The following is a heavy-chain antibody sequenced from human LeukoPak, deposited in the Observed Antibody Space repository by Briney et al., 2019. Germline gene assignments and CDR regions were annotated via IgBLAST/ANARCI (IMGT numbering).Heavy chain of an antibody. J-gene: IGHJ4*02. D-gene: IGHD4-23*01. CDR2: ISGSGRST. CDR3: ARDARDGYGGNPFDY. Sequence: PGGSLRLSCAASGFTFKSYAMGWVRQAPGKRLEWVSTISGSGRSTYYANSVKGRFTISRDNSKNTLYLQMNSLRAEDTAVYYCARDARDGYGGNPFDYWGQGTPVTVSS. CDR1: GFTFKSYA. V-gene: IGHV3-23*01.